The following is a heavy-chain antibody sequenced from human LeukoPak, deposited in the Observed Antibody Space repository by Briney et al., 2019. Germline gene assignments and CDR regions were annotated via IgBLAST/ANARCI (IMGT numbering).Heavy chain of an antibody. CDR2: ISSTGGTI. V-gene: IGHV3-48*01. CDR1: GFPFNNYW. J-gene: IGHJ3*02. CDR3: ARGYSRAAFDI. D-gene: IGHD2-15*01. Sequence: PGGSLRLSCAVSGFPFNNYWMSWVRQAPGKGLEWVSFISSTGGTIYYADAVKGRFTVSRDNAKNSLLLQMNSLRAEDTALYYCARGYSRAAFDIWGQGTMVTVSS.